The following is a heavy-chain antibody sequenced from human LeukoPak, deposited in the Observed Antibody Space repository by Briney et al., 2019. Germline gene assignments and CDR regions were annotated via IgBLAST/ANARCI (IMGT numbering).Heavy chain of an antibody. Sequence: GGSLRLSCAASGFTFSSYSMNWVRQAPGKGLEWVSSISSSNSYIYYADSVKGRFTISRDNAKNSLYLQMNSLRAEDTAVYYCARSITIFGVVIGGDAFDIWGQGTMVTVSS. J-gene: IGHJ3*02. CDR3: ARSITIFGVVIGGDAFDI. V-gene: IGHV3-21*01. CDR1: GFTFSSYS. CDR2: ISSSNSYI. D-gene: IGHD3-3*01.